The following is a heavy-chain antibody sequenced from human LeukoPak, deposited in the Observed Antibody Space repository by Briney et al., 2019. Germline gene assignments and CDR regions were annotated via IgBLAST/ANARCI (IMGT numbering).Heavy chain of an antibody. Sequence: PGGSLRLSCAASGFTFSDYAMTWVRQAPGKGLECVSAISGSGGSTYFADSVKGRCTVSRDNSRNTVYLQVNSLTGEDTAVYYCAKGPSFGDSYFDYWGQGTLVTVSS. CDR2: ISGSGGST. V-gene: IGHV3-23*01. CDR1: GFTFSDYA. CDR3: AKGPSFGDSYFDY. J-gene: IGHJ4*02. D-gene: IGHD3-10*01.